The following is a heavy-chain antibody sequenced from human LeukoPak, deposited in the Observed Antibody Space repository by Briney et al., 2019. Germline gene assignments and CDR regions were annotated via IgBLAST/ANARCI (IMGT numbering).Heavy chain of an antibody. CDR3: ARGGIDIVSVPVSNWFDP. J-gene: IGHJ5*02. CDR1: GYTFINYG. D-gene: IGHD2/OR15-2a*01. Sequence: ASVKVSCKASGYTFINYGITWVRQAPGQGLEWMGWSSPYNGKTNYAQKLQGRVTMTTDTSTSTAYMELRSLRSDDTAVYYCARGGIDIVSVPVSNWFDPWGQGTLVTVSS. V-gene: IGHV1-18*01. CDR2: SSPYNGKT.